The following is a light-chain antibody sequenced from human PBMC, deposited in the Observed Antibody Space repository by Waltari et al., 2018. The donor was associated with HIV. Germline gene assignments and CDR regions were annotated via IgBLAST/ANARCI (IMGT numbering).Light chain of an antibody. CDR3: QQRSNWPPFT. CDR2: DAS. Sequence: EIVLTQSPATLSLSPGERATLSCRASQRVSSYVAWYQQKPGQAPRLRIYDASNRATGIPARFSGSGSGTDFTLTISSLEPEDFAVYYCQQRSNWPPFTFGPGTTVDIK. V-gene: IGKV3-11*01. CDR1: QRVSSY. J-gene: IGKJ3*01.